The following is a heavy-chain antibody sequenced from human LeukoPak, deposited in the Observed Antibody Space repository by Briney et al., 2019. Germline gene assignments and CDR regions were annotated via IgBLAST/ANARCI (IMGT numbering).Heavy chain of an antibody. Sequence: ASVKVSCKASGYTFTGYYVHWVRQAPGQGLEWMGWINPNSGGTNYAQKFQGRATMSRDTSISTGYMKLSRLRSDDTAVYYCATDMVGYCSANGCYSEAYWGQGTLVTVSS. V-gene: IGHV1-2*02. CDR3: ATDMVGYCSANGCYSEAY. D-gene: IGHD2-15*01. CDR2: INPNSGGT. CDR1: GYTFTGYY. J-gene: IGHJ4*02.